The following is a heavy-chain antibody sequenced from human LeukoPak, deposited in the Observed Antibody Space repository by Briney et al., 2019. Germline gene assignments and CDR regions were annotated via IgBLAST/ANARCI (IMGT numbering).Heavy chain of an antibody. Sequence: PGRSLRLSCAASGFTFDDYAMHWVRQTPGKGLEWVSGISWSSNTVDYADSVKGRFTISRDNAKDSLYLQMNSLRAEDMALYYCAKGYSGIYHDAFDIWGQGTMVTVSS. CDR2: ISWSSNTV. CDR3: AKGYSGIYHDAFDI. V-gene: IGHV3-9*03. J-gene: IGHJ3*02. D-gene: IGHD1-26*01. CDR1: GFTFDDYA.